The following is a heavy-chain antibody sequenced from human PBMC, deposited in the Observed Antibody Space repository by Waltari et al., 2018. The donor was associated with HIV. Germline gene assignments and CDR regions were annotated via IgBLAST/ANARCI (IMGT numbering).Heavy chain of an antibody. CDR3: ARYWVWSGGGYVYH. Sequence: AHLEESGGGMVRPGGFLSLSCIASVFPFSAPNMYCVRQAPGRAQEWVSSITNVGEYIYYAESVKGRFTISRDNARNLLHLQMTGLRPEDTAVYYCARYWVWSGGGYVYHWGQGVQVTGAS. J-gene: IGHJ5*02. D-gene: IGHD2-15*01. CDR2: ITNVGEYI. CDR1: VFPFSAPN. V-gene: IGHV3-21*06.